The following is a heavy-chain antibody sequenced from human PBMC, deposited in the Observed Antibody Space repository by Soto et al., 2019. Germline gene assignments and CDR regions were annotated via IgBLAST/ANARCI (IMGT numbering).Heavy chain of an antibody. CDR2: IYPGDTET. Sequence: EVQLVQSGAEVKKPGESLKISCKGSGYSFTTYWIDWVRQMPGKGLEWMGRIYPGDTETRYSPSFQGRVTMSADKSISTAYLQWSSLKGSDTAIYYCARPGGFGESHALDYWGQGTLVTVSS. J-gene: IGHJ4*02. CDR3: ARPGGFGESHALDY. V-gene: IGHV5-51*01. D-gene: IGHD3-10*01. CDR1: GYSFTTYW.